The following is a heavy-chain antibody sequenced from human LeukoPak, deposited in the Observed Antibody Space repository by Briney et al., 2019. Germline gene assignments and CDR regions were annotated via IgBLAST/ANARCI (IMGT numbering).Heavy chain of an antibody. D-gene: IGHD3-22*01. V-gene: IGHV1-2*02. Sequence: EASVKVSCKASGYTFTGYYMHWVRQAPGQGLEWMGWINPNSGGTNYAQKFQGRVTMTRDTSISTAYMELSRLRSDDTAVYYCARGLGDYYDTSGYYYAVPAHWGQGTLVTVSS. CDR1: GYTFTGYY. CDR2: INPNSGGT. CDR3: ARGLGDYYDTSGYYYAVPAH. J-gene: IGHJ4*02.